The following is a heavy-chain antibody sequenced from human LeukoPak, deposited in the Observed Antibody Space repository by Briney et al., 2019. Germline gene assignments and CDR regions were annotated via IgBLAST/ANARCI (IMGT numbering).Heavy chain of an antibody. V-gene: IGHV4-59*01. D-gene: IGHD3-10*01. Sequence: SETLSLTRTVSGGSISSYYWSWIRPPPGKGLEWIGYIYYSGSTNYNPSLKSRVTISVDTSKNQFSLKLSSVAAADTAVYYCARASSPTPQNGKDVWGQGTTVTVSS. J-gene: IGHJ6*02. CDR3: ARASSPTPQNGKDV. CDR2: IYYSGST. CDR1: GGSISSYY.